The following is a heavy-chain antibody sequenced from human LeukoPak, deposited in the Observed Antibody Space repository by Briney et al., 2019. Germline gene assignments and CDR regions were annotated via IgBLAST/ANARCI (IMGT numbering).Heavy chain of an antibody. CDR2: IYYSGNT. D-gene: IGHD6-19*01. CDR3: ARDLKLGYSSGWYPMGYFDY. J-gene: IGHJ4*02. V-gene: IGHV4-39*07. CDR1: GGSISSSSYY. Sequence: SETLSLTCTVSGGSISSSSYYWAWIRQPPGKGLEWIGSIYYSGNTYYKSSLKSRVAIAVDTSKNQFSLKLSSVTAADTAVYYCARDLKLGYSSGWYPMGYFDYWGQGTLATVSS.